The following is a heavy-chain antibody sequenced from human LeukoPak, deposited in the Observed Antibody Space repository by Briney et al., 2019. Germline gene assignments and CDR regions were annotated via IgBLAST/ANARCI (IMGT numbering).Heavy chain of an antibody. CDR2: IKQDGSEK. Sequence: GGSLRLSCAASGFTFSSYWMSWVRQAPGKGLEWVANIKQDGSEKYYVDSVKGRFTISRDNAKNSLYLQMNSLRAEDTAVYYCARERWFGELFTPSIDYWGQGTLVTVSS. V-gene: IGHV3-7*01. CDR3: ARERWFGELFTPSIDY. D-gene: IGHD3-10*01. J-gene: IGHJ4*02. CDR1: GFTFSSYW.